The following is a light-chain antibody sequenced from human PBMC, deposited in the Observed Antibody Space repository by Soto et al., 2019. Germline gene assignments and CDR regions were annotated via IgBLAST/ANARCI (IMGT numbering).Light chain of an antibody. CDR3: QQYADSPLT. CDR2: GAS. Sequence: ETVLTQSPGTLSVSPGQRATLSCRASQSVGRNYLAWYQQKPGQTPRLLIHGASSRATGIPDRFSGSGSGTDFTLTVSSLEPEDFAVYYCQQYADSPLTFGGGTKVETK. V-gene: IGKV3-20*01. J-gene: IGKJ4*01. CDR1: QSVGRNY.